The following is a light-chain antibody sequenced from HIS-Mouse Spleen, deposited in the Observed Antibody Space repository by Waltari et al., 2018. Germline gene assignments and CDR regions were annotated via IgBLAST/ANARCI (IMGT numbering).Light chain of an antibody. CDR2: EGS. CDR1: SSDVGSHNL. J-gene: IGLJ3*02. Sequence: QSALTQPASVSGSPGQSITISCTGHSSDVGSHNLVSWYQQHPGKAPKLMIYEGSKRPSGVSNRFSGSKSGNTASLTISGLQAEDEADYYCCSYAGSSTWVFGGGTKLTVL. CDR3: CSYAGSSTWV. V-gene: IGLV2-23*01.